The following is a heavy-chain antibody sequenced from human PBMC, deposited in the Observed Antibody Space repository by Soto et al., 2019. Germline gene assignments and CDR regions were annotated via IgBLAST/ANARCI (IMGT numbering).Heavy chain of an antibody. Sequence: SVKVSCKASGGTFSSYTISWVRQAPGQGLEWMGRIIPILGIANYAQKFQGRVTITADKSTSTAYMELSSLRSEDTAVYYCARDRRSGYSYGYWFDPWGQGTLVTVSS. D-gene: IGHD5-18*01. CDR2: IIPILGIA. V-gene: IGHV1-69*04. J-gene: IGHJ5*02. CDR3: ARDRRSGYSYGYWFDP. CDR1: GGTFSSYT.